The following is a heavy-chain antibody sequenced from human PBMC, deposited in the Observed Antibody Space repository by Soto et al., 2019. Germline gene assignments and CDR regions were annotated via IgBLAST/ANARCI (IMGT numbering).Heavy chain of an antibody. J-gene: IGHJ4*02. CDR1: GFAFGTYW. V-gene: IGHV3-7*05. Sequence: GGSLRLSCEASGFAFGTYWMTWVRQAPGKGLEWVVNINPDGNDKYYADSVRGRFTVSRDNSKNSLFLQMNSLRAEDTAVYYCARDPNRGGDFDFWGQGTLVTVSS. CDR2: INPDGNDK. CDR3: ARDPNRGGDFDF. D-gene: IGHD3-16*01.